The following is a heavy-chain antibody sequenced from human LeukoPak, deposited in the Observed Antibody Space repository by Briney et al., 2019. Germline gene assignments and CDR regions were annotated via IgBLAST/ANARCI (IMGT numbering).Heavy chain of an antibody. Sequence: ASVKVSCKASGYTFTGYYMHWVRQAPGQGLEWMGWINPNSGGTNYAQKFQGRVTMTRDTSISTAYMELSRLRSDDTAVYYCARGLRPYQLLYYYYYMDVWGKGTTVTVSS. CDR2: INPNSGGT. D-gene: IGHD2-2*01. J-gene: IGHJ6*03. CDR3: ARGLRPYQLLYYYYYMDV. CDR1: GYTFTGYY. V-gene: IGHV1-2*02.